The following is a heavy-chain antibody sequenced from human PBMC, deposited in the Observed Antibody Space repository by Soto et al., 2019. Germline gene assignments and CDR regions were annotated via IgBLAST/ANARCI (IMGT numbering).Heavy chain of an antibody. CDR1: GFTFSSYA. CDR3: AKVRRSGGILYYFDY. CDR2: ISGSGGST. J-gene: IGHJ4*02. Sequence: EVQLLESGGGLVQPGGSLRLSCAASGFTFSSYAMSWVRQAPGMGLEWVSAISGSGGSTYYADSVKGRFTISTDNSKNTLYLQMNSLRAEDTAVYYCAKVRRSGGILYYFDYWGQGTLVTVSS. D-gene: IGHD2-15*01. V-gene: IGHV3-23*01.